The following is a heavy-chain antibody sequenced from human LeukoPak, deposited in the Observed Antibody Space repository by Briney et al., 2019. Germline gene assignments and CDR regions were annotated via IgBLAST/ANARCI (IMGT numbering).Heavy chain of an antibody. J-gene: IGHJ4*02. Sequence: PGGSLRLSCAASGFTFSDYYMSWIRQAPGKGLEWVAVIWYGGSNKYYADSVKGRFTISRDNSKNTLYLQMNSLRAEDTAVYYCAKAWGEYYYDSSGYYPDYWGQGTLVTVSS. CDR1: GFTFSDYY. CDR2: IWYGGSNK. D-gene: IGHD3-22*01. CDR3: AKAWGEYYYDSSGYYPDY. V-gene: IGHV3-30*02.